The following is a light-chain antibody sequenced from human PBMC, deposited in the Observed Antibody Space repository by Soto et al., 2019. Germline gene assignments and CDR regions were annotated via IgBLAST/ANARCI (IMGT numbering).Light chain of an antibody. CDR2: GNS. CDR1: SANTGAGYD. Sequence: QSVLTQPPSVSGAPGKRVPIPGTGRSANTGAGYDEHWNKQLPGTPPKLLIYGNSNGPSGVPDRFSGSKSGTSASLAITGLQAEDEADYYCQSYDSSLSGYVFGTGTKLTV. V-gene: IGLV1-40*01. CDR3: QSYDSSLSGYV. J-gene: IGLJ1*01.